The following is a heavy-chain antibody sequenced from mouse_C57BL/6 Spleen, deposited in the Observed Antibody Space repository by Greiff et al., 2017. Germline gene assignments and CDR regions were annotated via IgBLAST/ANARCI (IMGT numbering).Heavy chain of an antibody. CDR3: ARGDYDYDPYWYFDV. V-gene: IGHV1-20*01. CDR2: INPYNGDT. Sequence: EVQLQQSGPELVKPWDSVTISCTASGYSFTGYFLTWVMQSHGKNLEWSGRINPYNGDTFYNPKFKGKATLTVDKSSSTAHMELRSLTSEDSAVYYCARGDYDYDPYWYFDVWGTGTTVTVSS. D-gene: IGHD2-4*01. J-gene: IGHJ1*03. CDR1: GYSFTGYF.